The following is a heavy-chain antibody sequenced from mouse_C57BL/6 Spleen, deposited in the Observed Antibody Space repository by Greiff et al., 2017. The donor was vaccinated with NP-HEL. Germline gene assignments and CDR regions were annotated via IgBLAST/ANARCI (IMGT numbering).Heavy chain of an antibody. D-gene: IGHD5-5*01. CDR3: ATGDYPYYAMDY. Sequence: VKLVESGPGLVQPSQSLSITCTVSGFSLTSSGVHWVRQSPGKGLEWLGVVWSGGSTDYNAAFISRLSISKDNSKSQVFFKMNSLQADDTAIYYCATGDYPYYAMDYWGQGTSVTVSS. CDR1: GFSLTSSG. V-gene: IGHV2-2*01. J-gene: IGHJ4*01. CDR2: VWSGGST.